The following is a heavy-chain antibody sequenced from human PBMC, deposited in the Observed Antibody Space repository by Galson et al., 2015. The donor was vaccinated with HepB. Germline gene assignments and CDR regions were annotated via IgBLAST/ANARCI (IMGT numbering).Heavy chain of an antibody. CDR3: ATSFSYCTNDY. V-gene: IGHV1-69*02. CDR1: GGTFSSYT. J-gene: IGHJ4*02. CDR2: IIPILGIA. D-gene: IGHD2-2*01. Sequence: SAKVSCKASGGTFSSYTISWVRQAPGQGLEWMGRIIPILGIANSDQKFQGRDTITADKSPSTAYMELSSMRSEDTDVYYCATSFSYCTNDYWCQGTLVAVSS.